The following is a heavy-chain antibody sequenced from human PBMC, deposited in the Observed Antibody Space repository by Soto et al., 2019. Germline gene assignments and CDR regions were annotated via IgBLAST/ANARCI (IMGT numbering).Heavy chain of an antibody. CDR2: AGPAGDT. J-gene: IGHJ4*02. V-gene: IGHV3-13*01. D-gene: IGHD5-18*01. CDR1: GFPFSAYD. Sequence: EVQLVESGRNLVPPGGSLRLSCRASGFPFSAYDIHWVSQVSGKGLEWVAVAGPAGDTYYEDSVKGRFTISRENGMNSVYLQMSDLGVGDTAVYFCARGIRFGGYYLDFWGQGTPVTVSS. CDR3: ARGIRFGGYYLDF.